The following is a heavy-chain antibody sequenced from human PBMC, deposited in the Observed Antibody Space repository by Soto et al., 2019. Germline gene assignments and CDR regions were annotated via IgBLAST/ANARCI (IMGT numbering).Heavy chain of an antibody. V-gene: IGHV4-4*07. D-gene: IGHD3-16*01. CDR1: GGSISSYY. CDR2: IYTSGST. J-gene: IGHJ6*01. CDR3: ARSFRPGGAAYYGMDV. Sequence: PSETLSLTCTVSGGSISSYYWSWIRQPAGKGLEWIGRIYTSGSTNYNPSLKSRVTISVATPKNQFSLKLSSVTAADTAVYYCARSFRPGGAAYYGMDVWGQGTTVTVCS.